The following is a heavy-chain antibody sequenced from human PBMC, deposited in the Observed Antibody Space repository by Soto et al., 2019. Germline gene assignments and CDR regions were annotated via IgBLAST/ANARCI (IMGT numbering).Heavy chain of an antibody. CDR2: IIPIFGTA. Sequence: GASVKVSCKASGGTFSSYAISWVRQAPGQGLEWMGGIIPIFGTANYAQKFQDRVTITADESTSTAYMELSSLRSEDTAVYYCASGYSYGPPWDWFDPWGQGTLVTVSS. J-gene: IGHJ5*02. V-gene: IGHV1-69*13. D-gene: IGHD5-18*01. CDR1: GGTFSSYA. CDR3: ASGYSYGPPWDWFDP.